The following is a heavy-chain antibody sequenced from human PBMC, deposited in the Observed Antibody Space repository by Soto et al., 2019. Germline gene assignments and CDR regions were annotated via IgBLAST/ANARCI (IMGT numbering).Heavy chain of an antibody. Sequence: GASVKVYCKASGYTFSTHAMHWGRQAPGQSLEWMGWINGGTGQTKHSHRFQDRVSITRDTSASTAYMELSSLRSEDTAVYYCARGKGREENYYYYGLDIWGQGTTVTVSS. CDR2: INGGTGQT. V-gene: IGHV1-3*01. D-gene: IGHD3-10*01. CDR3: ARGKGREENYYYYGLDI. J-gene: IGHJ6*02. CDR1: GYTFSTHA.